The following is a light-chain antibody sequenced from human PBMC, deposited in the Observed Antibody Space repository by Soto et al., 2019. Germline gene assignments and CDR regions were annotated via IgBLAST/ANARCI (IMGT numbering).Light chain of an antibody. J-gene: IGKJ5*01. V-gene: IGKV1-13*02. Sequence: AIQLTQSPSSLSASVGDRVTITCRASQGISTLLAWYQQKPGKAPKVLIYESSLLQSGVPSRFSGSGSGTDFTLTISSLQPEDFATYYCQHLKSFPITFGQGTRLEIK. CDR2: ESS. CDR3: QHLKSFPIT. CDR1: QGISTL.